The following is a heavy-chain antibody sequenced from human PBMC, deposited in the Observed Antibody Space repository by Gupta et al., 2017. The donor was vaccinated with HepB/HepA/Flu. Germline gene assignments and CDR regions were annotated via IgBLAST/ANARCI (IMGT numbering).Heavy chain of an antibody. CDR1: GFTFSTYW. V-gene: IGHV3-7*01. CDR3: ARPSAWNYGFAI. D-gene: IGHD1-7*01. J-gene: IGHJ3*02. CDR2: INQDGSEK. Sequence: EVQLVESGGGLVQPGGSLRLSCAVPGFTFSTYWMSWVRQAPGKGLEWVANINQDGSEKYYGDSVKGRFTISRDNAKNSLYLQMNNLRAEDTAVYHCARPSAWNYGFAIWGQGTMVTVSS.